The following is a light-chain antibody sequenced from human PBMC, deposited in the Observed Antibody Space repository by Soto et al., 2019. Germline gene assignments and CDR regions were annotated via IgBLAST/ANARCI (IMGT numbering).Light chain of an antibody. CDR1: QSVSSNF. Sequence: EIVLTDSPGTLSLSRWEIGTLSCRASQSVSSNFLAWYQQKPGQAPRLLIYGAYSRATGIPDRFSGSGSGTDFTLTISRLEPEDFAVYHCQQYGTSPTWTFGQATKVDIK. CDR3: QQYGTSPTWT. V-gene: IGKV3-20*01. CDR2: GAY. J-gene: IGKJ1*01.